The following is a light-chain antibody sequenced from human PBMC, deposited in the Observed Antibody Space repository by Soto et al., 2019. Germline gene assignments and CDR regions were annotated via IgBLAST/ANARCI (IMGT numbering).Light chain of an antibody. V-gene: IGLV1-47*01. CDR3: AAWDDSLRGWV. Sequence: QSVLTQPPSASGTPGQRVTISCSGSSSNIGSNYVYWYQQLPGTAPKLLIYRNNQRPSGVPDRFSGSKSGTSASLAISGLRSEDEADYYCAAWDDSLRGWVFGVGTQVTVL. J-gene: IGLJ3*02. CDR2: RNN. CDR1: SSNIGSNY.